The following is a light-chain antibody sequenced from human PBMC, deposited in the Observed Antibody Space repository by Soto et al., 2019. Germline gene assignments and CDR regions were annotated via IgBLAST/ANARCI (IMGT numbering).Light chain of an antibody. CDR1: TGAVTSGHY. J-gene: IGLJ1*01. CDR3: LLSYSGARLYV. CDR2: DTS. V-gene: IGLV7-46*01. Sequence: QAVVTQEPSLTVSPGGTVTLTCGSSTGAVTSGHYPYWFQQKPGQAPRTLIYDTSNKHSWTPARFSGSLLGGKAALTLSGAQPEDEDEYYCLLSYSGARLYVFGTGTRSPS.